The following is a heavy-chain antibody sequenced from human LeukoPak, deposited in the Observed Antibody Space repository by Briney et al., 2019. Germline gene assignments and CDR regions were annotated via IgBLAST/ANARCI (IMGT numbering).Heavy chain of an antibody. V-gene: IGHV1-69*04. CDR1: GGTFSSYA. J-gene: IGHJ5*02. D-gene: IGHD3-22*01. CDR3: ARAPYHYYDSSGYWFDP. Sequence: ASVKVSCKASGGTFSSYAISWVRQAPGQGLEWMGRIIPILGIADYAQKFQGRVTITADKSTSTAYMELSSLRSEDTAVYYCARAPYHYYDSSGYWFDPWGQGTLVTVSS. CDR2: IIPILGIA.